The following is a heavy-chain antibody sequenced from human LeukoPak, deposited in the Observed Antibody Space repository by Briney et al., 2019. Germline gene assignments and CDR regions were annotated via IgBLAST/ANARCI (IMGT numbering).Heavy chain of an antibody. CDR3: ARGGRGVAGIVVVAAHFDY. Sequence: ASVKVSCKASGYTFTSYDINWVRQAPGQGLEWMGIINPSGGSTSYAQKFQGRVTMTRDTSTSTVYMELSSLRSEDTAVYYCARGGRGVAGIVVVAAHFDYWGQGTLVTVSS. J-gene: IGHJ4*02. CDR2: INPSGGST. V-gene: IGHV1-46*01. D-gene: IGHD2-15*01. CDR1: GYTFTSYD.